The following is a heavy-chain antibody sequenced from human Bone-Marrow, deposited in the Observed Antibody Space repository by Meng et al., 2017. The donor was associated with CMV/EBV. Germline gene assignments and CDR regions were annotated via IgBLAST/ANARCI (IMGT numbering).Heavy chain of an antibody. CDR3: AREDDSSGWYGGGYYYGMDV. Sequence: ASVKVSCKASGYTFTGYYIHWVRQAPGQGLEWMGWINPNSGGTSYAQKFQGRVTMTRDTSISTAYMELSSLRSEDTAVYYCAREDDSSGWYGGGYYYGMDVWGQGTTVTVSS. V-gene: IGHV1-2*02. J-gene: IGHJ6*02. D-gene: IGHD6-19*01. CDR2: INPNSGGT. CDR1: GYTFTGYY.